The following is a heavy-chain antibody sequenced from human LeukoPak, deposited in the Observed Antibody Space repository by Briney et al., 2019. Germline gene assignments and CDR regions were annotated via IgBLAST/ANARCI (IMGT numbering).Heavy chain of an antibody. CDR3: ARDRDDYFDY. CDR2: IKSKTDGGTT. CDR1: GFTFCNAW. V-gene: IGHV3-15*01. D-gene: IGHD3-10*01. J-gene: IGHJ4*02. Sequence: SGGSLRLSCAASGFTFCNAWMSWVRQAPGKGLEWVGRIKSKTDGGTTDYAAPVKGRFTISRDDSKNTLYLQMNSLRAEDTAVYYCARDRDDYFDYWGQGTLVTVSS.